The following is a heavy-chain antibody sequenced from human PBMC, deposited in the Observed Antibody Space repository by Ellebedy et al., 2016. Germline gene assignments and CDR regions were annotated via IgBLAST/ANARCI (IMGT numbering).Heavy chain of an antibody. Sequence: GESLKISCAASGFTFSSSSMNWVRQAPGKGLEWVSYISSSRSTIYYADSVKGRFTISRDNSKNTLYLQMNSLRAEDTAVYYCARGVGSGWFDPWGQGTLVTVSS. V-gene: IGHV3-48*01. D-gene: IGHD2-15*01. J-gene: IGHJ5*02. CDR1: GFTFSSSS. CDR3: ARGVGSGWFDP. CDR2: ISSSRSTI.